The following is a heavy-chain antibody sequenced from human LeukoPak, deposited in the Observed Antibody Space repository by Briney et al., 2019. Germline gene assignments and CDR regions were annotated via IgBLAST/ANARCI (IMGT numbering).Heavy chain of an antibody. CDR1: GFTFSSYS. CDR2: ISSSSSYI. Sequence: PGGSLRLSCAASGFTFSSYSMNWVRQAPGKGLEWVSSISSSSSYIYYADSVKGRFTISRDNAKNSLYLQMNSLRAEDTAVYYCAKDSRYSSACLDYWGQGTLVTVSS. D-gene: IGHD6-25*01. CDR3: AKDSRYSSACLDY. J-gene: IGHJ4*02. V-gene: IGHV3-21*01.